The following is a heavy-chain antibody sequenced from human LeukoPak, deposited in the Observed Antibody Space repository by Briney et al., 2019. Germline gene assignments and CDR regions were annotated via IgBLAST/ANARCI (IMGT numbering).Heavy chain of an antibody. CDR1: GFIFSTYG. CDR2: IWYDGSNK. CDR3: ATGGALRGYWAR. Sequence: GGSLRLSCAASGFIFSTYGMHWVRQAPGKGLEWVAVIWYDGSNKYYADSVKGRFTISRDNSKNTLYLQMNSLRAEDTAVYCGATGGALRGYWARWGQRTLVTVSS. D-gene: IGHD2-15*01. J-gene: IGHJ4*02. V-gene: IGHV3-33*01.